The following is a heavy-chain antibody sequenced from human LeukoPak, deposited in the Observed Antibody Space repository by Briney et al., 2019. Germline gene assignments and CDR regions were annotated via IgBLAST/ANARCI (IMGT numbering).Heavy chain of an antibody. J-gene: IGHJ4*02. CDR2: ISSSSSTI. CDR3: AILPDTAMVVGFDY. D-gene: IGHD5-18*01. V-gene: IGHV3-48*01. Sequence: GGSLRLSCAASGFTFSSYSMNWVRQAPGKGLEWVSYISSSSSTIYYADSVKGRFTISRDNAKNSLYLQMNSLRAEDTAVYYCAILPDTAMVVGFDYWGQGTLVTVSS. CDR1: GFTFSSYS.